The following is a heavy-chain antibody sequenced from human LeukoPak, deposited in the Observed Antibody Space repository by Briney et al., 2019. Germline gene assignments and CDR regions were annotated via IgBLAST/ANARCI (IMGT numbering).Heavy chain of an antibody. CDR2: INPNSGGT. Sequence: ASVKVSCKASGYTFTGYYMHWVRQAPGQGLEWMGWINPNSGGTNYAQKFQGRVTMTRDTSISTAYMELSRLRSDDTAVYYCARDLIGYDILTGYYTWSQGTLVTVSS. J-gene: IGHJ5*02. D-gene: IGHD3-9*01. CDR3: ARDLIGYDILTGYYT. CDR1: GYTFTGYY. V-gene: IGHV1-2*02.